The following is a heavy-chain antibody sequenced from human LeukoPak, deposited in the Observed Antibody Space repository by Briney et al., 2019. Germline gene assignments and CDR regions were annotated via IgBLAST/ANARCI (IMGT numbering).Heavy chain of an antibody. CDR2: IIPIFGTA. D-gene: IGHD4-23*01. V-gene: IGHV1-69*05. CDR3: ARNGSPSLYGGNYFDY. J-gene: IGHJ4*02. Sequence: ASVKVSCKASGGTFSSYAISWVRQAPGQGLEWMGGIIPIFGTANYAQKFQGRVTITTDESTSTAYMELSSLRSEDTAVYYCARNGSPSLYGGNYFDYWGQGTLVTVSS. CDR1: GGTFSSYA.